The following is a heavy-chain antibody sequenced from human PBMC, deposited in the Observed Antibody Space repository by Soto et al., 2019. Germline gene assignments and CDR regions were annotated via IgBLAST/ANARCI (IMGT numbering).Heavy chain of an antibody. D-gene: IGHD3-10*01. Sequence: PGGTLRLSCAASGFTFSSYLMHWVRQSPGKGLVWVSRLNSDGSSTSYADSVKGRFTISRDNAKNTLYLQMNSLRAEETAVYYCASPLSGPFDYWGQGTLVIVTS. J-gene: IGHJ4*02. V-gene: IGHV3-74*01. CDR1: GFTFSSYL. CDR2: LNSDGSST. CDR3: ASPLSGPFDY.